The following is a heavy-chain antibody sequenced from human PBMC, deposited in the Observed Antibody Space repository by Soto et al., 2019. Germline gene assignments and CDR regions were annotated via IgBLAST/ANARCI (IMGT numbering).Heavy chain of an antibody. D-gene: IGHD6-19*01. V-gene: IGHV3-33*01. Sequence: GGSLRLSCAASGFTFSSYGMHWVRQAPGKGLEWVAVIWYDGSNKYYADSVKGRFTISRDNSKNTLYLQMNSLRAEDTAVYYCARGGGSYSSGPLDYWGQGTLVTVSS. CDR1: GFTFSSYG. J-gene: IGHJ4*02. CDR2: IWYDGSNK. CDR3: ARGGGSYSSGPLDY.